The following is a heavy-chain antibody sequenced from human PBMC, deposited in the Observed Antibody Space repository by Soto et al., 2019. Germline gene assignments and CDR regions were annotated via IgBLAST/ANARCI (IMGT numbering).Heavy chain of an antibody. D-gene: IGHD3-22*01. CDR3: ASPTVKYYYDSSGYFGLFDI. CDR1: GGTFSSYA. J-gene: IGHJ3*02. Sequence: GASVKVSCKASGGTFSSYAISWVRQAPGQGLEWMGGIIPIFGTANYAQKFQGRVTITADESTSTAYMELSSLRSEDTAVYYCASPTVKYYYDSSGYFGLFDIWGQGTMVTVSS. CDR2: IIPIFGTA. V-gene: IGHV1-69*13.